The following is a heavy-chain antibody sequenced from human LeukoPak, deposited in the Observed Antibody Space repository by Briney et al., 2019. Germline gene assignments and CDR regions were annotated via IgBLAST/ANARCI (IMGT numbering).Heavy chain of an antibody. D-gene: IGHD6-13*01. CDR2: INTDGSSP. V-gene: IGHV3-74*01. Sequence: GGSLRLSCAASGFTFSAYWMHWVRQAPGKGLVWVSRINTDGSSPTYAAPVKGRFTISRDNAKNTLYLQMNSLTAEDTAVYYCAKDVYSSSWYFDYWGQGTLVTVSS. CDR1: GFTFSAYW. J-gene: IGHJ4*02. CDR3: AKDVYSSSWYFDY.